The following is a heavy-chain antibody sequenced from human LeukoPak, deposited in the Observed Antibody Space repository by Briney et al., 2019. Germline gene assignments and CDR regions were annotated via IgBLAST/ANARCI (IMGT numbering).Heavy chain of an antibody. CDR2: INHSGST. CDR1: GGSFSGYY. CDR3: ARGKRYSSSSYFDY. D-gene: IGHD6-6*01. J-gene: IGHJ4*02. V-gene: IGHV4-34*01. Sequence: SETLSLTCAVYGGSFSGYYRSRIRQPPGKGLEWIGEINHSGSTNYNPSLKSRVTISVDTSKNLFSLKLSSVTAADTAVYYCARGKRYSSSSYFDYWGQGTLVTVSS.